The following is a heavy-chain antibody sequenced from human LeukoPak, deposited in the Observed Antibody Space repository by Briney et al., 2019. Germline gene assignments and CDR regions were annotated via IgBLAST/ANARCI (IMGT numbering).Heavy chain of an antibody. CDR2: IKEDGRQA. CDR1: GSTFHGHW. D-gene: IGHD4-23*01. V-gene: IGHV3-7*01. J-gene: IGHJ4*02. Sequence: GGSLRLSCVGSGSTFHGHWLTWVREAPGRGVEWVASIKEDGRQAYYMDSVKGRFTISRDNSKKSLYLQMNSLRIEDTAVYYCAREWYDYGGDSEGYWGQGTLVSVSS. CDR3: AREWYDYGGDSEGY.